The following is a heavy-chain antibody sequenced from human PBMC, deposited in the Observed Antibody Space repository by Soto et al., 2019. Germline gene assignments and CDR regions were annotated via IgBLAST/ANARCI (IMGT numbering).Heavy chain of an antibody. CDR2: INHYGTA. Sequence: QVQLQQWGAGLLKPSETLSLTCAVYGVSFSGYYWTWIRQPPGKGLEWIGEINHYGTANYNPSLKSRISISVDTSKDQFFLKLSSVTAADTAVYYCARAVAGRGVITQWGQGALVTVSS. CDR1: GVSFSGYY. J-gene: IGHJ4*02. CDR3: ARAVAGRGVITQ. V-gene: IGHV4-34*01. D-gene: IGHD1-20*01.